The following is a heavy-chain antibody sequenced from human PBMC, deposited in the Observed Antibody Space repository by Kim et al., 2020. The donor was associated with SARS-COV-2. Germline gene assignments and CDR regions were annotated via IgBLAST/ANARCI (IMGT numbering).Heavy chain of an antibody. D-gene: IGHD4-17*01. CDR2: INTNTGNP. Sequence: ASVKVSCKASGYTFTSYAMNWVRQAPGQGLEWMGWINTNTGNPTYAQGFTGRFVFSLDTSVSTAYLQISSLKAEDTAVYYCARRVHDYGDYALDYWGQGTLVTVSS. CDR3: ARRVHDYGDYALDY. J-gene: IGHJ4*02. V-gene: IGHV7-4-1*02. CDR1: GYTFTSYA.